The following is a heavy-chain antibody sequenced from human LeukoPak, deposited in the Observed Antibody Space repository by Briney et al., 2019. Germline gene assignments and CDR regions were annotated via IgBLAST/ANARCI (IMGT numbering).Heavy chain of an antibody. D-gene: IGHD3-3*01. CDR1: GFTFGNFW. V-gene: IGHV3-7*01. CDR3: ARESFTVFRVVDAFDI. Sequence: GGSLRLSCAASGFTFGNFWLSWVRQAPGKGLEWVANIKQDGNEKYYVDSVEGRFTISRDNSKNSLYLQMNSLRAEDTAVYYCARESFTVFRVVDAFDIWGQGTMVTVSS. J-gene: IGHJ3*02. CDR2: IKQDGNEK.